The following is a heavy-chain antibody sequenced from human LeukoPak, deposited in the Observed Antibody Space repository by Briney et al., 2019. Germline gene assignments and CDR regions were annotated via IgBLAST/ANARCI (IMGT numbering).Heavy chain of an antibody. CDR1: GFTFSSYA. J-gene: IGHJ4*02. V-gene: IGHV3-30*01. CDR3: ASPRARWLQPYYFDY. CDR2: ISYDGSNK. D-gene: IGHD5-24*01. Sequence: PGGSLRLSCAASGFTFSSYAMHWVRQAPGKGLEWVAVISYDGSNKYYADSVKGRFTISRDNSKNTLYLQMNSLRAEDTAVYYCASPRARWLQPYYFDYWGQGTLVTVSS.